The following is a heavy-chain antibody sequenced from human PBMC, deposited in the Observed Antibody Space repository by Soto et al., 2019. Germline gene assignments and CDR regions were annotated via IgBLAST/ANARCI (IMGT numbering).Heavy chain of an antibody. CDR1: GYTFTGYY. V-gene: IGHV1-2*04. Sequence: GASVKVSCKASGYTFTGYYMHWVRQAPGQGLEWMGWINPNSGGTNYAQKFQGWVTMTRDTSISTAYMELSRLRSDDTAVYYCARARRDILTGYYPRDYYYYGMDVWGQGTTVTVSS. D-gene: IGHD3-9*01. CDR2: INPNSGGT. J-gene: IGHJ6*02. CDR3: ARARRDILTGYYPRDYYYYGMDV.